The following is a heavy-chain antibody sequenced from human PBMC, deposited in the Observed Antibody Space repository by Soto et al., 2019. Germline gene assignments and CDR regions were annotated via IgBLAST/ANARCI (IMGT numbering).Heavy chain of an antibody. CDR1: RGSISSYY. Sequence: QVQLQESGPGLVKPSETLSLTRTVSRGSISSYYWSWIRQPPGKGLEWIGYIYYSGSTKYNPSLKGRVTIALDTSKNRFSLRLSSVTAADTAVYYCARVWGGAFDFWGQGTMVTVSS. CDR3: ARVWGGAFDF. CDR2: IYYSGST. V-gene: IGHV4-59*01. J-gene: IGHJ3*01. D-gene: IGHD3-10*01.